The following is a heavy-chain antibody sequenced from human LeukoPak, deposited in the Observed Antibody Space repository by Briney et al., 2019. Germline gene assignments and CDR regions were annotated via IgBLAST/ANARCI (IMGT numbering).Heavy chain of an antibody. CDR2: INHSGST. CDR3: ASVGYDFWSGYNWFDP. J-gene: IGHJ5*02. Sequence: SETLSLTCAVYGGSFSGYYWSWIHQPPGKGLEWIGEINHSGSTNYNPSLKSRVTISVDTSKNQFSLKLSSVTAADTAVYYCASVGYDFWSGYNWFDPWGQGTLVTVSS. V-gene: IGHV4-34*01. D-gene: IGHD3-3*01. CDR1: GGSFSGYY.